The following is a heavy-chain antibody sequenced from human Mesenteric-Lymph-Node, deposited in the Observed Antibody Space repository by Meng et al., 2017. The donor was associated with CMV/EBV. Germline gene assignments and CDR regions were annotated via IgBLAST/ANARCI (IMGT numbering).Heavy chain of an antibody. CDR1: GFTFRSYS. D-gene: IGHD1-26*01. CDR2: ISGNSVYI. V-gene: IGHV3-21*04. Sequence: GESLKISCAASGFTFRSYSMNWVRQAPGQGLEWVSSISGNSVYIFDADSVRGRFTISRDNSKNTLYLQMNSLRVEDTAVYYCAKVKFPGVSGSYNYWGQGTLVTVSS. J-gene: IGHJ4*02. CDR3: AKVKFPGVSGSYNY.